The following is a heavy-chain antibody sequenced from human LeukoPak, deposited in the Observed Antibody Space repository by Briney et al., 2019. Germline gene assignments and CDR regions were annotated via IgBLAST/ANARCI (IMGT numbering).Heavy chain of an antibody. Sequence: PGGSLRLSCAASGFTFRSYAMSWVRQAPGKGLEWVLAISGSGTSTYYADSVKGRFTISRDNSKNTLYLQMNSLRAEDTAVYYCEGTYYYDSSDDYWGKGPLVTVSS. D-gene: IGHD3-22*01. V-gene: IGHV3-23*01. CDR2: ISGSGTST. CDR1: GFTFRSYA. CDR3: EGTYYYDSSDDY. J-gene: IGHJ4*02.